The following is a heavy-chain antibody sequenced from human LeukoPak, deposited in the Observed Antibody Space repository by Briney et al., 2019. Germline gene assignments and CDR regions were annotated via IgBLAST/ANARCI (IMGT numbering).Heavy chain of an antibody. J-gene: IGHJ4*02. Sequence: SVQVSCKASGYTFTSDDINWVRQATGQGLEWMGGIIPIFGPANYAQKFQGRVTITTDESTSTAYMELSSLRSEDTAVYYCAREARYDSSGYYYRAFDYWGQGTLVTVSS. CDR2: IIPIFGPA. CDR1: GYTFTSDD. V-gene: IGHV1-69*05. CDR3: AREARYDSSGYYYRAFDY. D-gene: IGHD3-22*01.